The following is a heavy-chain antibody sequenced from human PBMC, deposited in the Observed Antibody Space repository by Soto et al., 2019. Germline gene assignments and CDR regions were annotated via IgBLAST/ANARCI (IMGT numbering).Heavy chain of an antibody. CDR1: GFTFSGSA. CDR3: RMAAAGTFDI. D-gene: IGHD6-13*01. J-gene: IGHJ3*02. CDR2: IRSKANSYAT. V-gene: IGHV3-73*01. Sequence: GGSLRLSCAASGFTFSGSAMHWVRQASGKGLEWVGRIRSKANSYATAYAASVKGRFTISRDDSKNTAYLQMNSLKTEDTAVYYCRMAAAGTFDIWGQGTMVTVSS.